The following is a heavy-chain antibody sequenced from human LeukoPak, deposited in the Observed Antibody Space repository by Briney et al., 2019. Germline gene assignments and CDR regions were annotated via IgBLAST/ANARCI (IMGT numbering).Heavy chain of an antibody. J-gene: IGHJ5*02. D-gene: IGHD3-22*01. CDR2: IIPILGIA. CDR3: ARHNTMMVFDP. V-gene: IGHV1-69*04. CDR1: GGTFSSYA. Sequence: ASVKVSCKASGGTFSSYAISWVRQAPGRGLEWMGRIIPILGIANYAQKFQGRVTITADKSTSTAYMELSSLRSEDTAVYYCARHNTMMVFDPWGQGTLVTVSS.